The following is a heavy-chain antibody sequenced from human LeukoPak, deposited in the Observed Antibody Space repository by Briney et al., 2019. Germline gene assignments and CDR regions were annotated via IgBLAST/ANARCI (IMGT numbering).Heavy chain of an antibody. D-gene: IGHD5-24*01. CDR3: AKVTMEMATIGIGAFDI. J-gene: IGHJ3*02. V-gene: IGHV3-30*18. CDR2: ISYDGSNK. Sequence: GGSLRLSCAASGFTFSSYGMHWVRQAPGKGLEGVAVISYDGSNKYYADSVKGRFTISRDNSKNTLYLQMNSLRAEDTAVYYCAKVTMEMATIGIGAFDIWGQGTMVTVSS. CDR1: GFTFSSYG.